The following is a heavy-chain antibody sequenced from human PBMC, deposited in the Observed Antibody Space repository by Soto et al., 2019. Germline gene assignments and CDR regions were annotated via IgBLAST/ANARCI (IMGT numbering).Heavy chain of an antibody. CDR2: ISYDGSNK. Sequence: PGGSLRLSCAASGFTFSSYGMHWVRQAPGKGLEWVAVISYDGSNKYYADSVKGRFTISRDNSKNTLYLQMNSLRAGDTAVYYCASPGGVTTTINYYYYGMDVWGQGTTVTVSS. CDR3: ASPGGVTTTINYYYYGMDV. V-gene: IGHV3-30*03. J-gene: IGHJ6*02. D-gene: IGHD4-4*01. CDR1: GFTFSSYG.